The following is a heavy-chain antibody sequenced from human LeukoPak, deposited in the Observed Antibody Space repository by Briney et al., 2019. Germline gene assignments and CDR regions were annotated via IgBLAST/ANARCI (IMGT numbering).Heavy chain of an antibody. CDR2: INHSGST. CDR1: GGSFSGYY. V-gene: IGHV4-34*01. CDR3: ARRVGWAARAAYNWFDP. D-gene: IGHD6-6*01. J-gene: IGHJ5*02. Sequence: SETLSLTCAVYGGSFSGYYWSWIRQPPGKGREWIGEINHSGSTNYNPSLKSRVTISVDTSKNQFSLKLSSVTAADTAVYYCARRVGWAARAAYNWFDPWGQGTLVTVSS.